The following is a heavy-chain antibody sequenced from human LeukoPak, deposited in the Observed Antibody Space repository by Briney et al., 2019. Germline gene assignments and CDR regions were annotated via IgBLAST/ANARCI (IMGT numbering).Heavy chain of an antibody. CDR1: GFTFSSYS. J-gene: IGHJ4*02. V-gene: IGHV3-48*01. D-gene: IGHD5-18*01. Sequence: PGGSLRLSCAASGFTFSSYSMNWVRQAPGKGLEWVSYISSTTSMIYYADFVKGRFTISRDNAKNSLYLQMNSLRAEDTAVYYCARVRGYSYGYFDYWGQGTLVTVSS. CDR2: ISSTTSMI. CDR3: ARVRGYSYGYFDY.